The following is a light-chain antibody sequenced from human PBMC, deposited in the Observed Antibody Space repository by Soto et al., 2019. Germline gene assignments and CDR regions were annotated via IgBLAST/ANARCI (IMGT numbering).Light chain of an antibody. CDR3: QQYNSYPWT. CDR1: QGISTW. Sequence: DIQMTQSPSTLSASVGDRVTITCRASQGISTWLAWYQQKPGKAPKALIYKASSLESGVPSRFSGSGSGTEFTLTISSLQPGDFATYYCQQYNSYPWTFGQGTKVEIK. CDR2: KAS. J-gene: IGKJ1*01. V-gene: IGKV1-5*03.